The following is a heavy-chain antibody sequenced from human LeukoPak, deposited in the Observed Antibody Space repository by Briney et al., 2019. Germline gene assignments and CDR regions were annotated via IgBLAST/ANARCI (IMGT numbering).Heavy chain of an antibody. Sequence: GGSLRLSCAASGFTFSNAWMSWVRQAPGEGLEWVGRIKSKTDGGTTDYAAPVKGRFTISRDDSKNTLYLQMNSLKTEDTAVYYCTTDLETYYDILTGYYFYIPWGQGTLVTVSS. CDR1: GFTFSNAW. D-gene: IGHD3-9*01. CDR2: IKSKTDGGTT. J-gene: IGHJ5*02. V-gene: IGHV3-15*01. CDR3: TTDLETYYDILTGYYFYIP.